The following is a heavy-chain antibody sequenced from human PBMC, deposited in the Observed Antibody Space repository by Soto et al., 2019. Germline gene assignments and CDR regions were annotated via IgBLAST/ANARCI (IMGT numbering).Heavy chain of an antibody. J-gene: IGHJ2*01. CDR1: GFTFTSYA. V-gene: IGHV3-23*01. Sequence: EMQLLESGGGLVQPGGSLRLSCAASGFTFTSYAMCWVRQAPGKGLEWVSAITSGGGSTAYYADSVKGRFTISRDNSNNTVFLQMNSLRAEDTALYYCAKVRVILVARGYFDLWGRGTLVTVSS. D-gene: IGHD3-22*01. CDR3: AKVRVILVARGYFDL. CDR2: TSGGGSTA.